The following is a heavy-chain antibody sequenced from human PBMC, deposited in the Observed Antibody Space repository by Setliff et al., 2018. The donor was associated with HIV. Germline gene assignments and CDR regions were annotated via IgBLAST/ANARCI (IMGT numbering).Heavy chain of an antibody. CDR1: GFNFNNYA. D-gene: IGHD2-2*03. CDR2: IDPSGSRI. Sequence: PGGSLRLSCGGSGFNFNNYAMHWVRQSPGKGLEWVSAIDPSGSRIFYSDSVKGRFTISRDNSKNTLYLQMNSLTAEDTAVYYCAKVDNGHCTSASCRDFDYWGQGTLVTVSS. J-gene: IGHJ4*02. V-gene: IGHV3-23*01. CDR3: AKVDNGHCTSASCRDFDY.